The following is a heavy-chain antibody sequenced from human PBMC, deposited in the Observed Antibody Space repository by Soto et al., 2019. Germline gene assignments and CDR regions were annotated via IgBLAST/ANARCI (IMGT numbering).Heavy chain of an antibody. Sequence: GRSLRLSCAASGFTFSSYDMHWVRQATGKGLEWVSAIGTAGDTYYPGSVKGRFTISRENAKNSLYLQMNSLRAEDTAVYYCARAEYSYGYVVNYYYYGMDVWGQGTTVTVSS. CDR1: GFTFSSYD. V-gene: IGHV3-13*01. D-gene: IGHD5-18*01. J-gene: IGHJ6*02. CDR2: IGTAGDT. CDR3: ARAEYSYGYVVNYYYYGMDV.